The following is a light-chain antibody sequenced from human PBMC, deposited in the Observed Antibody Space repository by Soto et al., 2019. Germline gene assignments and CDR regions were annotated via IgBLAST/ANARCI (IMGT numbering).Light chain of an antibody. V-gene: IGKV3-15*01. CDR3: QQYNNWPPWT. Sequence: ILMTQSPATLSVSPGERATLSCRASQSVSNNLAWYQQKPGQAPRLLIYDASTRATGIPARFSGSGCGTEFTLTIRGLQSEDFAVYYCQQYNNWPPWTFGQGTKVEIK. J-gene: IGKJ1*01. CDR2: DAS. CDR1: QSVSNN.